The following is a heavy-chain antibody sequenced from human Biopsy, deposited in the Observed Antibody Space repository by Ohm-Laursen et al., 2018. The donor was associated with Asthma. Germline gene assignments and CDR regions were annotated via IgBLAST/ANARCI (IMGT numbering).Heavy chain of an antibody. J-gene: IGHJ1*01. CDR1: GLTLRDYW. CDR2: IKHAGSGK. V-gene: IGHV3-7*01. CDR3: ARTFHFWSPYHAEHYQL. D-gene: IGHD3-3*02. Sequence: SLRLSCTPSGLTLRDYWMSSVRPAPGKPLAWVANIKHAGSGKNHVDSLKGRFTISRDNAKNSLYLQMNSLRAEDTAVYYCARTFHFWSPYHAEHYQLWGQGTLVTVSS.